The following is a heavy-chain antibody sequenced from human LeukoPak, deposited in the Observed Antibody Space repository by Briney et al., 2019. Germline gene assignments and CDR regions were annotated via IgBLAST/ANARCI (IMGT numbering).Heavy chain of an antibody. V-gene: IGHV3-23*01. CDR3: AKDCVGATIFGVVITLDV. D-gene: IGHD3-3*01. Sequence: GGSLRLSCAASGFTFSSYAMSWVRQAPGKGLEWVSAISGSGGSTYYADSVKGRFTISRDNSKNTLYLQMNSLRAEDTAVYYCAKDCVGATIFGVVITLDVWGQGTTVTVSS. CDR1: GFTFSSYA. J-gene: IGHJ6*02. CDR2: ISGSGGST.